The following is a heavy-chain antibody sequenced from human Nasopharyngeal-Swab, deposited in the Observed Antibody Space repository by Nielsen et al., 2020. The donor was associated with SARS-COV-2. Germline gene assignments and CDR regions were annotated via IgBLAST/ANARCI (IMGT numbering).Heavy chain of an antibody. CDR2: IRSKVYGATT. D-gene: IGHD2-15*01. CDR3: ARGDVLPAYTKSDY. V-gene: IGHV3-49*04. Sequence: GESLKISCTTSGFTFGDYGMSWVRQAPGKGLEWIRFIRSKVYGATTEYAASVEGRFSISRDDSKSVVDLQMNSLKAEDTAIYYCARGDVLPAYTKSDYWGQGTLVTVSS. CDR1: GFTFGDYG. J-gene: IGHJ4*02.